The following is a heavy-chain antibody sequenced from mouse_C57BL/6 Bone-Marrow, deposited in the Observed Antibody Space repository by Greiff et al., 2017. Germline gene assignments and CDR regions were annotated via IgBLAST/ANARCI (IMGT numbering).Heavy chain of an antibody. CDR1: GYTFTDYY. CDR3: ASQGSNWDDY. D-gene: IGHD4-1*01. V-gene: IGHV1-76*01. J-gene: IGHJ2*01. CDR2: IYPGSGNT. Sequence: SGAELVRPGASVKLSCKASGYTFTDYYINWVKQRPGQGLEWIARIYPGSGNTYYNEKFKGKATLTAEKSSSTAYMQLSSLTSEDSAVYFCASQGSNWDDYWGQGTTLTVSS.